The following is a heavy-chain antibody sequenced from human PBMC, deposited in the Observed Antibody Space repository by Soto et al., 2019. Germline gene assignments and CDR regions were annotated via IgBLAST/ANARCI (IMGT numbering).Heavy chain of an antibody. Sequence: SLRLSCEVSGFTFSMYSMSWVRQTPGKGLEWVAKIPQDGVDGHYADSVKGRFTISRDNGKNSLYLQMNNLRAEDTAVYYCARDHLILPAHDFFYGSDVWGRGATVTVSS. V-gene: IGHV3-7*03. CDR3: ARDHLILPAHDFFYGSDV. CDR2: IPQDGVDG. J-gene: IGHJ6*02. CDR1: GFTFSMYS. D-gene: IGHD2-21*02.